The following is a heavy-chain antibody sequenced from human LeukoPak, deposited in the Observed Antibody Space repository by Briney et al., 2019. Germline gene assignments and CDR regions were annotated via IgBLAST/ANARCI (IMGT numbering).Heavy chain of an antibody. V-gene: IGHV4-31*03. D-gene: IGHD3-22*01. CDR1: GGSISSGGYY. CDR2: IYNRGSTA. Sequence: PSETLSLTCTVSGGSISSGGYYWSWIRQHPGKALEWLGYIYNRGSTAYYSASLKSRINISADTSKSQFSLKLSSVTDADTAVYHCARGHYDSSGYYHLDYWGQGTLVTVSS. J-gene: IGHJ4*02. CDR3: ARGHYDSSGYYHLDY.